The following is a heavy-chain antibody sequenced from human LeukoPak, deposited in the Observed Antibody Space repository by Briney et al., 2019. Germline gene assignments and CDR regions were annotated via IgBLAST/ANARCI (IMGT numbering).Heavy chain of an antibody. D-gene: IGHD3-22*01. V-gene: IGHV3-74*01. CDR3: AVAYSTSGDYPVDF. J-gene: IGHJ4*02. CDR1: GFTFSSYW. Sequence: PGGSLRLSCAASGFTFSSYWMHWVRQAPGKGLVWVSRINSDGSSTSYADSVKGRFTISRDNAKNTLYLQMNSLRAEDTAVYYCAVAYSTSGDYPVDFWGQGTLVTVSS. CDR2: INSDGSST.